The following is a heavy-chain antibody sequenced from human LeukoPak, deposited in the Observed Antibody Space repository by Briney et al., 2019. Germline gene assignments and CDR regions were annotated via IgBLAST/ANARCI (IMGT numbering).Heavy chain of an antibody. D-gene: IGHD5-18*01. Sequence: GGSLTLSCAASGFTFSSFNMNWVRQAPGKGLEWVSSIGSSSTYEYYADSVKGRFTISRDNAKNSLYLQMDSLRDEDTAVYYCARERGYSYGYGDYWSQGTLVTVSS. CDR2: IGSSSTYE. V-gene: IGHV3-21*01. CDR1: GFTFSSFN. J-gene: IGHJ4*02. CDR3: ARERGYSYGYGDY.